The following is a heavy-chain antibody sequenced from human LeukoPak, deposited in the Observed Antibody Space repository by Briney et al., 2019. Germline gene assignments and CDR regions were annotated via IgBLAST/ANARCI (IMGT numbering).Heavy chain of an antibody. CDR1: GLTFSSHW. Sequence: GGSLRLSCAASGLTFSSHWMTWVRQAPGKGLEWVANIKEDGSEEYYVDSVRGRFTISRDNAKNSLFLQMKSLRAEDTAVYYCVRRMATADDYWGQGTLVTVSS. V-gene: IGHV3-7*02. CDR2: IKEDGSEE. CDR3: VRRMATADDY. D-gene: IGHD6-13*01. J-gene: IGHJ4*02.